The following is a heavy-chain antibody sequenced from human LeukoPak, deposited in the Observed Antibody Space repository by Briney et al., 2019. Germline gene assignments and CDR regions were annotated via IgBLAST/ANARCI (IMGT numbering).Heavy chain of an antibody. CDR3: VRGVVVVAAGLRSLKIWFDT. J-gene: IGHJ5*02. CDR2: MNPNSGNT. CDR1: GYTFSNYD. D-gene: IGHD2-15*01. Sequence: ASEKVSCKASGYTFSNYDINWVRQATGQGLEWMGWMNPNSGNTGYAQKFQGRVTMTRNTSISTAYMELSSLTSEDTAVYYCVRGVVVVAAGLRSLKIWFDTWGQGTLVTVSP. V-gene: IGHV1-8*01.